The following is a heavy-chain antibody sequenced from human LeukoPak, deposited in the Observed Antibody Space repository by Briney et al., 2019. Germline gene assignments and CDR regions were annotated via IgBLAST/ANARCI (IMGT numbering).Heavy chain of an antibody. CDR2: FNWNGDYT. CDR3: ARSYSSRSFYYMDV. V-gene: IGHV3-20*04. Sequence: GGPLRLSCAISGFTFDDNGMNWVRQAQGKGQNWFPGFNWNGDYTHYADSVKGRFTISRDNAKNSLYLQMTSLRAEDTALYYCARSYSSRSFYYMDVWGKGTTVTVS. J-gene: IGHJ6*03. D-gene: IGHD6-13*01. CDR1: GFTFDDNG.